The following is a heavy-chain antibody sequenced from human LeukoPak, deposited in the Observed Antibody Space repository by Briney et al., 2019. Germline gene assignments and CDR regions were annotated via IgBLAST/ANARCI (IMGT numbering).Heavy chain of an antibody. J-gene: IGHJ4*02. CDR3: ARAPFGSGSYSTLDY. CDR2: ISGSGDGR. D-gene: IGHD3-10*01. V-gene: IGHV3-23*01. CDR1: GFTFSTNA. Sequence: GGSLRLSCAASGFTFSTNAMTWVRQAPGKGLEWVSAISGSGDGRYEDSVKGRFTISRDNSKNTLFLQMKSLRAEDTAVYYCARAPFGSGSYSTLDYWGQGTLVTVSS.